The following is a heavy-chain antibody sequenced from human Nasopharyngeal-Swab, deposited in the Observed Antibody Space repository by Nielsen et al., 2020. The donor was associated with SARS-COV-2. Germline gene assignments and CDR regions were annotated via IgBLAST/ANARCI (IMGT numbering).Heavy chain of an antibody. Sequence: GGSLRLSCAASGFTFSSYSMNWVRQAPGKGLEWVSSISSSSSYIYYADSVKGRFTISRDNSKNTLSLQMNSLRAEDTAVYYCARGRGGSYFSYFEYWGQGTLVTVSS. CDR1: GFTFSSYS. CDR2: ISSSSSYI. J-gene: IGHJ4*02. CDR3: ARGRGGSYFSYFEY. V-gene: IGHV3-21*01. D-gene: IGHD1-26*01.